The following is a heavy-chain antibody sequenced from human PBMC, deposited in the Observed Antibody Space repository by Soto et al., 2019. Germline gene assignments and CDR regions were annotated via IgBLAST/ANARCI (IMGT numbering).Heavy chain of an antibody. J-gene: IGHJ4*02. D-gene: IGHD6-19*01. Sequence: QVQLVESGGGVVQPGRSLRLSCAASGFTFSSYAMYWVRQAPGKGLEWVAVISYDGSNKYYADSVKGRFTISRDNSKNTLYLQMNSLRAEDTAVYYCARDRSIAVAVFDYWGQGTLVTVSS. CDR1: GFTFSSYA. V-gene: IGHV3-30-3*01. CDR3: ARDRSIAVAVFDY. CDR2: ISYDGSNK.